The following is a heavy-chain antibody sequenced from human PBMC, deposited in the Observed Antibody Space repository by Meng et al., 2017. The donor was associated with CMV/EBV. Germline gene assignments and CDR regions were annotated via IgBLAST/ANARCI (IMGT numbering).Heavy chain of an antibody. CDR1: GGTFSSYA. Sequence: SSVTVSCKASGGTFSSYAISWVRQAPGQGREWMGGIIPILGIANYAQKFQGRVTITADKSTSTAYMELSSLRSEDTAVYYCARASFRFHYYYYGMDVWGQGTTVTVSS. J-gene: IGHJ6*02. CDR3: ARASFRFHYYYYGMDV. D-gene: IGHD3-16*02. V-gene: IGHV1-69*10. CDR2: IIPILGIA.